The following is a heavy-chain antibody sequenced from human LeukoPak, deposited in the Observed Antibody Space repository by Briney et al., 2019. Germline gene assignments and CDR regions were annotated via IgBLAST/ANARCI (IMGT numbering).Heavy chain of an antibody. CDR3: ARGVIVPGDYYMDV. J-gene: IGHJ6*03. D-gene: IGHD1-26*01. CDR2: IYSGGNT. CDR1: GFTFSGYW. Sequence: PGGSLRLSCAASGFTFSGYWVTWVRQAPGKGLEWVSVIYSGGNTYYADSVKGRFTISRDNSKNTLYLQMNRLRAEDTAVYYCARGVIVPGDYYMDVWGKGTTVTVSS. V-gene: IGHV3-53*01.